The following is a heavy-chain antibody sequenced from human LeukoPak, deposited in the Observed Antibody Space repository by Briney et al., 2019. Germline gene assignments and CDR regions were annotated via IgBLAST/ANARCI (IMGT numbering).Heavy chain of an antibody. Sequence: SETLSLTCAVYGGSFSGYYWSWIRQPPGKGLEWIGEINHSGSTNYNPSLKSRVTISVDTSKNQFSLKLSPVTAADTAVYYCARVTVYKLRFLEWLPLDYWGQGTLVTVSS. V-gene: IGHV4-34*01. CDR2: INHSGST. D-gene: IGHD3-3*01. CDR1: GGSFSGYY. CDR3: ARVTVYKLRFLEWLPLDY. J-gene: IGHJ4*02.